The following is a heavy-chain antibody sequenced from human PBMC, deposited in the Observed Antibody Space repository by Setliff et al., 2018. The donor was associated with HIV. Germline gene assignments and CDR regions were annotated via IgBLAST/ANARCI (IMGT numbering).Heavy chain of an antibody. J-gene: IGHJ4*02. V-gene: IGHV4-4*09. Sequence: SETLSLTCTVSGGSISSYYWSWIRQPPGKGLEWIGYIYTCGSTNYNPSLKSRVTISVDTSKNQFSLKLSSVTAADTAVYYCARHVSWYSSSWSYYFDYWGQGTLVTVSS. CDR2: IYTCGST. D-gene: IGHD6-13*01. CDR1: GGSISSYY. CDR3: ARHVSWYSSSWSYYFDY.